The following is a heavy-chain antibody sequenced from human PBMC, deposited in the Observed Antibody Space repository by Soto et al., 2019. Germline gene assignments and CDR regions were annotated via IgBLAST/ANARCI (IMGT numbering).Heavy chain of an antibody. Sequence: QVQLVESGGGVVQPGRSLRLSCAASGFTFSSYAMHWDRQAPGKGLEWVAVISYDGSNKYYADSVKGRFTISRDNSKNTLYLQMNSLRAEDTAVYYCANRLVWGQGTTVTVSS. CDR3: ANRLV. CDR1: GFTFSSYA. V-gene: IGHV3-30-3*01. CDR2: ISYDGSNK. J-gene: IGHJ6*02.